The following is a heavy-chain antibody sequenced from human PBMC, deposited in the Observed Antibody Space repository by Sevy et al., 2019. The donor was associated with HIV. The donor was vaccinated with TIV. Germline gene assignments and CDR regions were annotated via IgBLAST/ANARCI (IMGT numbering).Heavy chain of an antibody. J-gene: IGHJ4*02. CDR2: IYYSGST. CDR1: GGSISSSSYY. Sequence: SETLSLTCTVSGGSISSSSYYWGWIRQPPGKGLEWIGSIYYSGSTYYNPSLKSRVTISVDTSKNQYSLKLSSVTAAATAVYYCARQKGPKQQLVFDYWGQGTLVTVSS. D-gene: IGHD6-13*01. V-gene: IGHV4-39*01. CDR3: ARQKGPKQQLVFDY.